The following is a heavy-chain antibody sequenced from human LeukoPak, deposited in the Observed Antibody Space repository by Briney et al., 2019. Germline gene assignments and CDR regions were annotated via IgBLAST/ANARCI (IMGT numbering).Heavy chain of an antibody. J-gene: IGHJ4*02. Sequence: GGSLRLSCAASGFGFSNFWMSWVRQAPGKGPEWVSYISSSGTTIYYADSVKGRFTISRDNAKNSLYLQMNSLRAEDTAVYYCARDYGGSSPFDYWGQGTLVTVSS. D-gene: IGHD4-23*01. CDR1: GFGFSNFW. CDR2: ISSSGTTI. CDR3: ARDYGGSSPFDY. V-gene: IGHV3-48*03.